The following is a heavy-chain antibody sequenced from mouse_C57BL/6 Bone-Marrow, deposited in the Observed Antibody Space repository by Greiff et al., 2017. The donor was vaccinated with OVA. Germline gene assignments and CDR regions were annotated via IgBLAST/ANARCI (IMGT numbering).Heavy chain of an antibody. Sequence: VHLVESGAELARPGASVKLSCKASGYTFTSYGISWVKQRTGQGLEWIGEIYPRSGNTYYNEKFKGKATLTADKSSSTAYMELRSLTSEDSAVYFCAREQLRGDFDYWGQGTTLTVSS. CDR3: AREQLRGDFDY. CDR2: IYPRSGNT. D-gene: IGHD3-2*02. J-gene: IGHJ2*01. V-gene: IGHV1-81*01. CDR1: GYTFTSYG.